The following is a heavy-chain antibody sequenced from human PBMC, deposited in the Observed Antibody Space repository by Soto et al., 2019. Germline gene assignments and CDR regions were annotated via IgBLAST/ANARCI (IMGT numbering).Heavy chain of an antibody. D-gene: IGHD6-13*01. CDR2: IIPIFGTA. Sequence: ASVKVSCKASGGTFSSYAISWVRQAPGQGLEWMGGIIPIFGTANYAQKFQGRVTITADKSTSTAYMELSSLRSEDTAVYYCARDLRIAAAGTYYYGMDVWGQGTTVTVSS. CDR1: GGTFSSYA. J-gene: IGHJ6*02. V-gene: IGHV1-69*06. CDR3: ARDLRIAAAGTYYYGMDV.